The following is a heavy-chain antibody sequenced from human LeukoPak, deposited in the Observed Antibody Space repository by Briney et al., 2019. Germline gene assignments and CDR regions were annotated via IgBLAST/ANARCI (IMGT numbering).Heavy chain of an antibody. Sequence: HPGGSLRLSCVASGFTFSSFSMRWVRQAPGNGLEWVAVISHDGSHKSYADSVRGRFTISRDNSKNTLSLQMNTLRPEDTALFYCARDPNRLADYGGDYFDHWGQGTLVTVSS. CDR1: GFTFSSFS. V-gene: IGHV3-30*04. CDR2: ISHDGSHK. CDR3: ARDPNRLADYGGDYFDH. D-gene: IGHD4-23*01. J-gene: IGHJ4*02.